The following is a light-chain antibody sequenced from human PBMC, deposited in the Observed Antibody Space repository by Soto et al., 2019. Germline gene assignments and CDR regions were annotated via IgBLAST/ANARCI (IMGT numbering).Light chain of an antibody. CDR2: EVR. V-gene: IGLV2-14*01. CDR3: SSYRSSTTFV. J-gene: IGLJ1*01. Sequence: QSALTQPASVSGSPGQSITISCTGTSSDVGAYNYVSWYQQYPGKAPKVIIFEVRKRPSGVSNRFSGSKSGDTASLTISGLQAEDEADYYCSSYRSSTTFVFGTGPKGTGL. CDR1: SSDVGAYNY.